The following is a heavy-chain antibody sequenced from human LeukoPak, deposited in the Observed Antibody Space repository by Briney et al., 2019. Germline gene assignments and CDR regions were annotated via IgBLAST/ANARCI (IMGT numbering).Heavy chain of an antibody. D-gene: IGHD6-6*01. Sequence: ASETLSLTCAVYGGSFSGYYWSWIRQPPGKGLEWIGYIYYSGSTNYNPSLKSRVTISVDTSKNQFSLKLSSVTAADTAVYYCARSEYSSSFGYYYYYGMDVWGQGTTVTVSS. J-gene: IGHJ6*02. CDR3: ARSEYSSSFGYYYYYGMDV. CDR1: GGSFSGYY. V-gene: IGHV4-59*08. CDR2: IYYSGST.